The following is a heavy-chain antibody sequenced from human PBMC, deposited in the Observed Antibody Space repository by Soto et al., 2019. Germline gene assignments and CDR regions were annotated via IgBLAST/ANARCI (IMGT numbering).Heavy chain of an antibody. Sequence: SETLSLTCTVSGDSIRSASYYWVWIRQPPGNGLEWIGTVYFSGTTYYNPSLRSRVTISVDTSKNQFSLRLSSVTAADTSVYYCARGDFSSGSYYNPAPTWFDPWGQGTLVTVS. CDR1: GDSIRSASYY. CDR2: VYFSGTT. J-gene: IGHJ5*02. V-gene: IGHV4-39*01. D-gene: IGHD3-10*01. CDR3: ARGDFSSGSYYNPAPTWFDP.